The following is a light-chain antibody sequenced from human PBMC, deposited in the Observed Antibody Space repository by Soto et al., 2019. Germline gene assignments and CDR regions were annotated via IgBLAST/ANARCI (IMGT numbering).Light chain of an antibody. CDR1: YGISSS. CDR3: QQLSHYPYT. CDR2: DSS. V-gene: IGKV1-9*01. Sequence: DIPLTQSPSFLSASVEDRVTISCRASYGISSSLAWYQQEPGKPPKLLIYDSSTLQTGVPSRFTGRGSGRKFTLTISGLQFGDFATYFCQQLSHYPYTFGQGTKLEI. J-gene: IGKJ2*01.